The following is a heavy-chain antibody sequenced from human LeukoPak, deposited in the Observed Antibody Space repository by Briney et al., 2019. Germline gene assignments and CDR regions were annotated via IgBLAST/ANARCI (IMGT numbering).Heavy chain of an antibody. CDR3: ARDQRPDSSGYYYGYYYYGMDV. D-gene: IGHD3-22*01. Sequence: PSETLSLTCAVYGGSFSGYYWSWIRQPPGKGLEWIGEINHSGSTNYNPSLKSRVTISVDTSKNQFSLKLSSVTAADTAVYYCARDQRPDSSGYYYGYYYYGMDVWGQGTTVTVSS. V-gene: IGHV4-34*01. J-gene: IGHJ6*02. CDR2: INHSGST. CDR1: GGSFSGYY.